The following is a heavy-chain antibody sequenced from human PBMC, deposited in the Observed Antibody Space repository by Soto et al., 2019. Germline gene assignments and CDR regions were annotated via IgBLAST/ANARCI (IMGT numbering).Heavy chain of an antibody. D-gene: IGHD1-1*01. V-gene: IGHV4-34*02. CDR3: ARRFSGTGRYFDY. Sequence: QVQLQQWGAGLLKPSETLSLSCAVYGASFSGYYWNWIRQPPGKGLEWIGEINQSGSTNYSPSLKTRVTVSVDTSKKQISLRLNSVTAADTAVYYCARRFSGTGRYFDYSGQGTLVTVSS. CDR1: GASFSGYY. J-gene: IGHJ4*02. CDR2: INQSGST.